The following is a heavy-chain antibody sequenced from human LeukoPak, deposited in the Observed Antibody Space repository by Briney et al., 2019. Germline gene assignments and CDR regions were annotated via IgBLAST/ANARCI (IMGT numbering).Heavy chain of an antibody. CDR2: IKQDGSEK. CDR3: ARDRWELLRGDFDY. D-gene: IGHD1-26*01. V-gene: IGHV3-7*01. Sequence: LSGGSLRLSCAASGFTFSSYAMSWVRQAPGKGLEWVANIKQDGSEKYYVDSVKGRFTISRDNAKNSLYLQMNSLRAEDTAVYYCARDRWELLRGDFDYWGQGTLVTVSS. CDR1: GFTFSSYA. J-gene: IGHJ4*02.